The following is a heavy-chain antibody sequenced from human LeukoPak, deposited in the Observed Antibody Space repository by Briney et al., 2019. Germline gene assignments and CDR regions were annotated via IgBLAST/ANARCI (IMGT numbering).Heavy chain of an antibody. J-gene: IGHJ4*02. Sequence: GASVKVSCKASGYTFTSYGISWVRQAPGQGLEWMGWISAYNGNTNYAQKLQGRVTMTTDTSTSTAYMELRSLRSDDTAVYYCARVRSGTTVTKLPKPIDYWGQGTLVTVSS. V-gene: IGHV1-18*01. CDR3: ARVRSGTTVTKLPKPIDY. D-gene: IGHD4-17*01. CDR2: ISAYNGNT. CDR1: GYTFTSYG.